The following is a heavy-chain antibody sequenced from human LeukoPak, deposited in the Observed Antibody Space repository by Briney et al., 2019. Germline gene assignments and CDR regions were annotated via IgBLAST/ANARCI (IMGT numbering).Heavy chain of an antibody. Sequence: GGSLRLSCAASGFTFSSYGMHWVRQAPGKGLEWVAVIWYDGSNKYYADSVKGRFTISRDNAKNSLYLQMNSLRVEDTAVYSCVRGESGIQENSFDIWGQGTLVTVSS. J-gene: IGHJ3*02. CDR1: GFTFSSYG. CDR3: VRGESGIQENSFDI. D-gene: IGHD3-16*01. V-gene: IGHV3-33*03. CDR2: IWYDGSNK.